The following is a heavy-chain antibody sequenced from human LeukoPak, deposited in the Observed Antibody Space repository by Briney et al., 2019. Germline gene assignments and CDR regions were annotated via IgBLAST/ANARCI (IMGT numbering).Heavy chain of an antibody. V-gene: IGHV4-34*01. J-gene: IGHJ4*02. CDR1: GGSFSGYY. CDR2: INHSGST. CDR3: ASFIAAAGRDY. Sequence: SETLSLTCAVYGGSFSGYYWSWIRQPPGKGPEWIGEINHSGSTNYNPSLKSRVTISVDTSKNQFSLKLSSVTAADTAVYYCASFIAAAGRDYWGQGTLVTVSS. D-gene: IGHD6-13*01.